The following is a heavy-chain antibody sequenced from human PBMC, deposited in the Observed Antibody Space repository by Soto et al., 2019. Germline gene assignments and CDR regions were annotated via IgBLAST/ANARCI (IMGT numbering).Heavy chain of an antibody. CDR3: ATQEVGGSYVYTFDP. D-gene: IGHD1-26*01. CDR1: GGSISSSNW. V-gene: IGHV4-28*01. Sequence: SETLSLTCAVSGGSISSSNWWGWIRQPPGKGLEWIGYIYYSGTTYYNPSLKSRVTMSVDTSKNQFSLKLTSVTAVDTAVYYCATQEVGGSYVYTFDPWGQGTLVTVSS. CDR2: IYYSGTT. J-gene: IGHJ5*02.